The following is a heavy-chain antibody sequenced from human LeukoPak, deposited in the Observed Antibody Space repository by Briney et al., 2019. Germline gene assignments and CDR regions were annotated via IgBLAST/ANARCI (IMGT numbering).Heavy chain of an antibody. J-gene: IGHJ4*02. V-gene: IGHV3-48*01. CDR3: VRVKGTYFDF. CDR2: ISASGSNI. CDR1: GFPFSSYI. Sequence: PGGSLRLSCAASGFPFSSYIMNWVRQAPGKGLEWVSYISASGSNIYYLDSVKGRFTVSRDNAMNSLFLQMDRPRAEDTAVYYCVRVKGTYFDFWGQGTLVTVSS. D-gene: IGHD1-1*01.